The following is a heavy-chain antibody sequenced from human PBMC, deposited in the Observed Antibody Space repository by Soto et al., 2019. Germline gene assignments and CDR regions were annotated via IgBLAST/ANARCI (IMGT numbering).Heavy chain of an antibody. CDR1: GGSFSGYY. CDR2: INHSGST. D-gene: IGHD3-22*01. Sequence: SETLSLTCAGYGGSFSGYYWSWIRQPPGKGLEWIGEINHSGSTNYNPSLKSRVTISVDTSKNQFSLKLSSVTAADTAVYYCARGKLLRTTTYYYDSSGYLRYYFDYWGQGTLVTVSS. J-gene: IGHJ4*02. CDR3: ARGKLLRTTTYYYDSSGYLRYYFDY. V-gene: IGHV4-34*01.